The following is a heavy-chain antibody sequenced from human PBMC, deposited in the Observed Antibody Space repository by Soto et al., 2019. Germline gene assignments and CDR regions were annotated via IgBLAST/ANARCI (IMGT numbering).Heavy chain of an antibody. J-gene: IGHJ4*02. V-gene: IGHV4-30-4*01. D-gene: IGHD7-27*01. CDR1: GGSISSGDYY. Sequence: SETLSLTCTVSGGSISSGDYYWSWIRQPPGKGLEWIGYIYYSGSTYYNPSLKSRLTISIDMSKNQFSLNLSSVTAADTAVYYCARGPSGDKVDYWGQGTLVTVSS. CDR2: IYYSGST. CDR3: ARGPSGDKVDY.